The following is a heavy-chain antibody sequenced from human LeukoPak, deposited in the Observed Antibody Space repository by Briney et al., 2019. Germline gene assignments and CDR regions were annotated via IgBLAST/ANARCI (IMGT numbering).Heavy chain of an antibody. Sequence: GGSLRLSCAASGFTFSSFGMNWVRQAPGKGLEWVSYISSSSYIYYADSVKGRFTISRDNAKNSLYLQMNSLRVEDTAVYYCARDIEDYWGQPNMATVSS. CDR2: ISSSSYI. CDR1: GFTFSSFG. J-gene: IGHJ4*02. V-gene: IGHV3-21*05. D-gene: IGHD2-15*01. CDR3: ARDIEDY.